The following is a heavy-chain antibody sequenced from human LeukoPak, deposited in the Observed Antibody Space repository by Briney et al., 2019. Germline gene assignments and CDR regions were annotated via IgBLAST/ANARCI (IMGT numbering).Heavy chain of an antibody. Sequence: GGSLRLSCAASGFTFSSYAMSWVRQAPGKGLEWVSAIIDSGGSTYYADSVKGRFTISRDNSKNTLYLQMHTLRAEDTAVYYCAKILFGDSADMDVWGQGPTVTVSS. J-gene: IGHJ6*02. CDR2: IIDSGGST. CDR3: AKILFGDSADMDV. V-gene: IGHV3-23*01. CDR1: GFTFSSYA. D-gene: IGHD4-17*01.